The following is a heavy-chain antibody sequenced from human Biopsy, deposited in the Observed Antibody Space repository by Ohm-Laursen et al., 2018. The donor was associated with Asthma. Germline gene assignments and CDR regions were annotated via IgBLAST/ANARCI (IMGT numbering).Heavy chain of an antibody. Sequence: EASVKVSCKPSGYNFISFAIHWVRQAPGQRLEWMGRVNTGNGDTKYSQKFQGRVTITRDTSASTAYMELRSLRSEDTATYYCARTYYDFLTGQVKDVFGVWGQGTMVTVSS. D-gene: IGHD3-9*01. V-gene: IGHV1-3*04. CDR1: GYNFISFA. CDR3: ARTYYDFLTGQVKDVFGV. J-gene: IGHJ3*01. CDR2: VNTGNGDT.